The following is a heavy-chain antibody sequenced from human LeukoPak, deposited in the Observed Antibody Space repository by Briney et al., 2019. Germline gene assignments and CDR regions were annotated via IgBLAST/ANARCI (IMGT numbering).Heavy chain of an antibody. V-gene: IGHV3-7*03. Sequence: PGGSLRLSCAASGFTFTNDFMTWVRQAPGKGLEWVANMKVDGSDIHYVDSVKGRFTISSDNARNSLYLQMNTLRAEDTAVYYCAKDPYQTYREYGSARPDYWGQGTLVTVSS. CDR2: MKVDGSDI. J-gene: IGHJ4*02. CDR1: GFTFTNDF. CDR3: AKDPYQTYREYGSARPDY. D-gene: IGHD3-10*01.